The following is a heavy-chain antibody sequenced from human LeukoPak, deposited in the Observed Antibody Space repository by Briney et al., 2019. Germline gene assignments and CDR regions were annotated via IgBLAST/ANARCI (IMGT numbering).Heavy chain of an antibody. CDR3: AREDDFWSGYYPKYYYYGMDV. D-gene: IGHD3-3*01. CDR1: GFTFSSYA. V-gene: IGHV3-30-3*01. CDR2: ISYDGSNK. J-gene: IGHJ6*02. Sequence: PGGSLRLSCAASGFTFSSYAMHWVRQAPGKGLEWVAVISYDGSNKYYADSVKGRFTISRDNSKNTLYLQMNSLRAEDTAVYYCAREDDFWSGYYPKYYYYGMDVWGQGTTVTVS.